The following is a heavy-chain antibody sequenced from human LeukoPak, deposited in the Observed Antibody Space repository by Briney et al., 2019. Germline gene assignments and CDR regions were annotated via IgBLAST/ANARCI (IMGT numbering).Heavy chain of an antibody. V-gene: IGHV3-21*04. CDR1: GFTFSSYS. Sequence: GGSLRLSCAASGFTFSSYSMNWVRQAPAKGLEWVSSISSSSSYIYYADSVKGRFTISRDNAKNSLYLQMNSLRAEDTAVYYCASQDYDYVWGSYRGGYWGQGTLVTVSS. J-gene: IGHJ4*02. D-gene: IGHD3-16*02. CDR2: ISSSSSYI. CDR3: ASQDYDYVWGSYRGGY.